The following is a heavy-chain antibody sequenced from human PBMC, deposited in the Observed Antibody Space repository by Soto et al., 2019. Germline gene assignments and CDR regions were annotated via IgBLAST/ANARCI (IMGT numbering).Heavy chain of an antibody. CDR2: ISGSGGSK. J-gene: IGHJ4*02. CDR3: AKVRFTAGDHYLDY. V-gene: IGHV3-23*01. CDR1: GFTFSSFA. Sequence: EVQLLESGGGLVQPGGSLRLSCAASGFTFSSFAMSWVRQAPGKGLEWVSAISGSGGSKYYEDSVKGRFTMSRDNSKNTLYLQMNSLRAEDTAVYYCAKVRFTAGDHYLDYWGQGTLVTVSS. D-gene: IGHD2-21*02.